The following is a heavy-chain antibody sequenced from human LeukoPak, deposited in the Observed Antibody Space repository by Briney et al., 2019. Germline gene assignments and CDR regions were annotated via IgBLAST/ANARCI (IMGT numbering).Heavy chain of an antibody. Sequence: PGGSLRLSCAASAFPFSTYVMCWVRQAPGGGLEWISSISGDGARTYYTNSVKGRFTISRDNPKNTLFLQVNSLRVEDTAVYYCAKGGLTTPLHYWGQGTLVTVSS. CDR2: ISGDGART. D-gene: IGHD1-14*01. J-gene: IGHJ4*02. CDR3: AKGGLTTPLHY. CDR1: AFPFSTYV. V-gene: IGHV3-23*01.